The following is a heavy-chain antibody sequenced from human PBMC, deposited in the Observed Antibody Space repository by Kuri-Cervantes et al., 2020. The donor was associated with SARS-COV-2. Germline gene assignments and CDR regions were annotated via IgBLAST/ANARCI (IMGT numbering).Heavy chain of an antibody. CDR3: ARVSAETIFGVVTTTAWFDP. V-gene: IGHV4-59*01. CDR1: GGSISSYY. D-gene: IGHD3-3*01. Sequence: GSLRLSCTVSGGSISSYYWSWIRQSPGKGLEWIGYIYYSGSTNYNPSLKSRVTISVDTSKNQFSLKLSSVTAADTAVYYCARVSAETIFGVVTTTAWFDPWGQGTLVTVSS. J-gene: IGHJ5*02. CDR2: IYYSGST.